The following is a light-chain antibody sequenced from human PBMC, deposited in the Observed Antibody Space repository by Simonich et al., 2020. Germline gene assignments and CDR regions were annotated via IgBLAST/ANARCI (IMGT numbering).Light chain of an antibody. J-gene: IGLJ2*01. V-gene: IGLV2-14*01. CDR1: SSDVGGYNY. CDR2: DVS. CDR3: SSYTSSSTYVV. Sequence: QSALTQPASVSGSPGQSITISCTGTSSDVGGYNYVSWYQQHPGKAPKLMIFDVSKQPSGGSNRFSGSKSGNTASLTISGLQAEDEADYYCSSYTSSSTYVVFGGGTKLTVL.